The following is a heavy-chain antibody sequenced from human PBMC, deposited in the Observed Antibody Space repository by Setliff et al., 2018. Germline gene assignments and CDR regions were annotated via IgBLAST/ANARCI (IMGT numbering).Heavy chain of an antibody. CDR3: ARAHTWSLPNDNSGYPGWFDP. Sequence: KTSETLSLTCAVSGFSISSGYYWGWIRQPPGKGLEWIVNIHHSGKAYYNPSLKSRVTMSVDTSKNHVSLKLSSVTAADTAVYYCARAHTWSLPNDNSGYPGWFDPWGHGTLVTVSS. CDR1: GFSISSGYY. D-gene: IGHD3-22*01. CDR2: IHHSGKA. J-gene: IGHJ5*02. V-gene: IGHV4-38-2*01.